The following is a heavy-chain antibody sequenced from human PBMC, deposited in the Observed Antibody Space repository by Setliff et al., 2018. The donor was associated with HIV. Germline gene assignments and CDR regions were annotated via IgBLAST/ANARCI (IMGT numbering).Heavy chain of an antibody. CDR2: ISYDGSNK. CDR1: GFTFSSYA. D-gene: IGHD6-13*01. V-gene: IGHV3-30-3*01. Sequence: GGSLRLSCAASGFTFSSYAMHWVRQAPGKGLEWVAVISYDGSNKYYADSVKGRFTISRDNSKDTLSLQMNSLRAEDTAIYYCVKDKGYSSSPKYNAGDYWGQGTLVTVSS. CDR3: VKDKGYSSSPKYNAGDY. J-gene: IGHJ4*02.